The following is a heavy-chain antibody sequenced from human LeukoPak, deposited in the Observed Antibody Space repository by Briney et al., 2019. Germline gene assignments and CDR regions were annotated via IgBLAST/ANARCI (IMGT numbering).Heavy chain of an antibody. D-gene: IGHD1-26*01. J-gene: IGHJ4*02. CDR2: ISSNGGST. Sequence: PGGSLRLSCAASGFTFSSYAMHWVRQAPGKGLEYVSAISSNGGSTYYANSVKGRFTISRDNSKNTLYLRMGSLRAEDMAVYYCAREISGSYYDYFDYWGQGTLVTVSS. CDR1: GFTFSSYA. CDR3: AREISGSYYDYFDY. V-gene: IGHV3-64*01.